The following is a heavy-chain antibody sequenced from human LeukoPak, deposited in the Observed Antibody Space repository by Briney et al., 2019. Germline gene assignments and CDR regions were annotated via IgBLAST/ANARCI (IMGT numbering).Heavy chain of an antibody. CDR3: ARNGLLDIVVVPAAMGRQYYHYYYGMDV. CDR2: IKQDGSEK. Sequence: QSGGSLRLSCAASGFTFSSYWMSWVRQAPGKGLEWVANIKQDGSEKYYVDSVKGRFTISRDNAKNSLYLQMNSLRAEDTAVYYCARNGLLDIVVVPAAMGRQYYHYYYGMDVWGQGTTVTVSS. J-gene: IGHJ6*02. D-gene: IGHD2-2*01. CDR1: GFTFSSYW. V-gene: IGHV3-7*01.